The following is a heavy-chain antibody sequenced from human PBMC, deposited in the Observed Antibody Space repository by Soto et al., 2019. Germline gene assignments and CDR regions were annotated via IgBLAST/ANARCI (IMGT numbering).Heavy chain of an antibody. CDR2: VDYTGRV. J-gene: IGHJ5*02. CDR1: SGFISSGGYY. CDR3: ARGGGYTASDGNSGFWFDP. Sequence: QVPLQESGPGLVKPSQNLSLTCTVSSGFISSGGYYWSWVRQRPGKGLEWVGTVDYTGRVDYNPSLDSRVSISVDTSKNQFSLRLSSVTAADTAVYYCARGGGYTASDGNSGFWFDPWGQGTLVTVSS. D-gene: IGHD5-12*01. V-gene: IGHV4-31*03.